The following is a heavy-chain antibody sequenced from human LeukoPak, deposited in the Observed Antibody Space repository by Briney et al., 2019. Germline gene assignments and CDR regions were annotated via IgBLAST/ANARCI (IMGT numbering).Heavy chain of an antibody. CDR1: GGSFSGYY. CDR3: AHGFPGSYYATPFDY. D-gene: IGHD1-26*01. Sequence: SETLSLTCAVYGGSFSGYYWSWIRQPPGKGLEWIGEINHSGSTNYNPSLKSRVTISVDTSKNQFSPKLSSVTAADTAVYYCAHGFPGSYYATPFDYWGQGTLVTVSS. CDR2: INHSGST. J-gene: IGHJ4*02. V-gene: IGHV4-34*01.